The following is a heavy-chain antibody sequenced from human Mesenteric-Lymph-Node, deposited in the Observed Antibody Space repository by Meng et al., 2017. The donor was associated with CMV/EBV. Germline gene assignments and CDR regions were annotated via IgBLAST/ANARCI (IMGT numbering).Heavy chain of an antibody. D-gene: IGHD2-2*01. CDR2: IYYSGST. V-gene: IGHV4-39*01. Sequence: SETLSLTCTVSGGSISSSSYYWGWIRQPPGKGLEWIGSIYYSGSTYYNPSLKSRVTISVDTSKNQFSLKLSSVTAADTAVYYGARLGGYCSSTSCSPNWGQGTLVTVSS. J-gene: IGHJ4*02. CDR3: ARLGGYCSSTSCSPN. CDR1: GGSISSSSYY.